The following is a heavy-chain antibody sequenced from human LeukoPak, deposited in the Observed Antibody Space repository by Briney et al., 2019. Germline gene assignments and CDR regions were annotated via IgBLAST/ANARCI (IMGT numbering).Heavy chain of an antibody. CDR2: IYYSGST. Sequence: PSETLSLTCTVSGGSISSYYWSWIRQPPGKGLEWIGYIYYSGSTNYNPSLKSRVTISVETSKNQFSLKLSSVTAADTAVYYCATQNPRGYCSGGSCYSDWFDPWGQGTLVTVSS. CDR1: GGSISSYY. V-gene: IGHV4-59*01. CDR3: ATQNPRGYCSGGSCYSDWFDP. J-gene: IGHJ5*02. D-gene: IGHD2-15*01.